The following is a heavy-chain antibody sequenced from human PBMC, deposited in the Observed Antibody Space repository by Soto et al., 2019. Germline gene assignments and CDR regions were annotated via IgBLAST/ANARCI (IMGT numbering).Heavy chain of an antibody. CDR3: ARASPALYCSSTSCSSPDY. D-gene: IGHD2-2*01. Sequence: QVQLVQSGAEVKKPGASVKVSCKASGYTFTSYGISWVRQAPGQGLEWMGWISAYNGNTNYAQKLQGRVNMTTDTSTSTAYMELRSLRSDDTAVYYCARASPALYCSSTSCSSPDYWGQGTLVTVSS. CDR2: ISAYNGNT. CDR1: GYTFTSYG. J-gene: IGHJ4*02. V-gene: IGHV1-18*01.